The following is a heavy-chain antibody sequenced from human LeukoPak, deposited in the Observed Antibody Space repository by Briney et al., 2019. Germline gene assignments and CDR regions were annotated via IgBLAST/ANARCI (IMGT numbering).Heavy chain of an antibody. CDR1: GXTFSSYA. J-gene: IGHJ4*02. CDR3: AKVLTASRYFDY. V-gene: IGHV3-23*01. D-gene: IGHD2/OR15-2a*01. Sequence: GGSLRLSCAASGXTFSSYAMSWVRQAPGKGLEWVSAISGSGGSTYYADSVKGRFTISRDNSKNTLYLQMNSLRAEDTAVYYCAKVLTASRYFDYWGQGTLVTVSS. CDR2: ISGSGGST.